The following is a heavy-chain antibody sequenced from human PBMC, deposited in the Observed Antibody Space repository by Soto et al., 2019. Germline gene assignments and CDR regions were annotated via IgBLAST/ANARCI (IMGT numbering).Heavy chain of an antibody. J-gene: IGHJ6*02. CDR1: GFTFSSYG. CDR2: ISYDGSNK. V-gene: IGHV3-30*18. CDR3: AKDHYVETLTGYPYYYYYGMDV. Sequence: QVQLVESGGGVVQPVRSLRLSCAASGFTFSSYGMHWVRQAPGKGLEWVAVISYDGSNKYYADSVKGRFTISRDNSKNTLYLQMNSLRAEDTAVYYCAKDHYVETLTGYPYYYYYGMDVWGQGTTVTVSS. D-gene: IGHD3-9*01.